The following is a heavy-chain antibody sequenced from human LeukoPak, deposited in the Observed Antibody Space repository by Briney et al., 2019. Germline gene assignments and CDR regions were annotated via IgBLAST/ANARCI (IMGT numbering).Heavy chain of an antibody. D-gene: IGHD6-6*01. Sequence: SETLSLTCVVSGDSISSSNWWTWVRQPPGKGLEWIGEIYHGGSTNYNPSLESRVTISVDKSKNQFSLKLSSVTAADTAVYYCARDHSSSSWMDSFEIWGPGTKVTVSS. J-gene: IGHJ3*02. V-gene: IGHV4-4*02. CDR2: IYHGGST. CDR3: ARDHSSSSWMDSFEI. CDR1: GDSISSSNW.